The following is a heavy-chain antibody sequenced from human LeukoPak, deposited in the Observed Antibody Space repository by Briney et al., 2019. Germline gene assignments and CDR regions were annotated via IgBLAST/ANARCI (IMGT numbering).Heavy chain of an antibody. V-gene: IGHV4-59*01. CDR1: GYSLSIYY. D-gene: IGHD3-22*01. J-gene: IGHJ4*02. CDR3: ARGRGDSRGTSFDS. Sequence: PSGTLSLTCTVSGYSLSIYYWSWIRQPPGKGLEWIGYIYYTGSTTYNPSPKSRLTISIDTSKNQFSLNLISLTAADTAVYYCARGRGDSRGTSFDSWGQGTLVTVSS. CDR2: IYYTGST.